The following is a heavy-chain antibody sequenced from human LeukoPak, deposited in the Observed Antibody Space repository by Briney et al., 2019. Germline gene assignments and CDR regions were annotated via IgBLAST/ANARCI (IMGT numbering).Heavy chain of an antibody. J-gene: IGHJ4*02. V-gene: IGHV3-30*02. Sequence: GGSLRLSCAASGFTFSSYGMHWVRQAPGKGLEWVAFIRYDGSNKYYADSVKGRLTISRDNSKDTLYLQMNSLRAEDTAVYYCAKDYRIVATTFDYWGQGTLVTVSS. CDR3: AKDYRIVATTFDY. D-gene: IGHD5-12*01. CDR2: IRYDGSNK. CDR1: GFTFSSYG.